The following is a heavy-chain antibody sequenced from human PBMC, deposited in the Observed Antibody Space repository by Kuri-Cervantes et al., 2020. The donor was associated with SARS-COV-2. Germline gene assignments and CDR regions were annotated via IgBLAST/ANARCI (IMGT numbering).Heavy chain of an antibody. CDR3: ASPAGTHPQYAFDI. J-gene: IGHJ3*02. CDR2: IYSGGST. CDR1: GFTVSSNY. V-gene: IGHV3-53*01. Sequence: GGSLRLSCAASGFTVSSNYMSWVRQAPGKGLEWVSVIYSGGSTYYADSVKGRFTISRDNSKNTLYLQMNSLRAEDTAVYYCASPAGTHPQYAFDIWGRGTMVTVSS. D-gene: IGHD1-14*01.